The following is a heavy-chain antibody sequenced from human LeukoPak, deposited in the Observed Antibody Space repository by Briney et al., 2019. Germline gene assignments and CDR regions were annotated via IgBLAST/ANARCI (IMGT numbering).Heavy chain of an antibody. CDR3: ASSNPYSSSWSPLDY. D-gene: IGHD6-13*01. J-gene: IGHJ4*02. CDR1: GGSISSGDYS. Sequence: PSETLSLTCTVSGGSISSGDYSWSWIRQPPGKGLEWIGYIYYSGSTYYNPSLKSRVTISVDTSKNQFSLKLSSVTAADTAVYYCASSNPYSSSWSPLDYWGQGTLVTVSS. V-gene: IGHV4-30-4*01. CDR2: IYYSGST.